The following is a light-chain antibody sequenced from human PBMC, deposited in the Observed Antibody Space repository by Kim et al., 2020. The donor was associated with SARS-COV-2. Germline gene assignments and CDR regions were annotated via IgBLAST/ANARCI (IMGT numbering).Light chain of an antibody. CDR1: QSVSSY. J-gene: IGKJ4*01. CDR3: QQRSNRPPT. CDR2: DAS. V-gene: IGKV3-11*01. Sequence: EIVLTQSPATLSLSPGERATLSCRASQSVSSYLAWYQQKPGQAPRLLIYDASNRATGIPARFSGSGSGTDFTLTISSLEPEDFAVYYCQQRSNRPPTFGVGTKVDIK.